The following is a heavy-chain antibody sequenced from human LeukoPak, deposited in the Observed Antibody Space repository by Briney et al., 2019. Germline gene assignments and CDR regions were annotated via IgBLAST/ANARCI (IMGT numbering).Heavy chain of an antibody. CDR2: ISGGGENT. CDR3: AKPRAMTTGVGRYFDL. V-gene: IGHV3-23*01. Sequence: PGGSLRLSCGASGFTFTSYAMSWIRQAPGKGLEWVSAISGGGENTYYGDSVKGRFTISRDNSKNTLYLQMNSLRAGDTATYYCAKPRAMTTGVGRYFDLWGRGTLVTVSS. J-gene: IGHJ2*01. D-gene: IGHD1-1*01. CDR1: GFTFTSYA.